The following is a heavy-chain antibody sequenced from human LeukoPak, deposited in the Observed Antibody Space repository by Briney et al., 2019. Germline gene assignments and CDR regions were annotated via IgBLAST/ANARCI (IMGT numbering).Heavy chain of an antibody. V-gene: IGHV1-18*01. Sequence: ASETVSCKATGYTFTSYGNSWVRQPPGPGLEWMGWISAYNGNTNYAQKLQGRVTMTTDISTSTAYMELRSLRSDDTAVYYCARDEIDYYDSSGLTFDYWGQGTLVTVSS. CDR2: ISAYNGNT. CDR3: ARDEIDYYDSSGLTFDY. J-gene: IGHJ4*02. CDR1: GYTFTSYG. D-gene: IGHD3-22*01.